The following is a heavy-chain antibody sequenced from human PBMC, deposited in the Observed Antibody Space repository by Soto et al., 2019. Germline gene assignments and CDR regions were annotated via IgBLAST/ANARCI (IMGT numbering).Heavy chain of an antibody. J-gene: IGHJ4*02. V-gene: IGHV3-23*01. CDR2: ISGSGGST. CDR1: GFTFSSYA. CDR3: AKESRSNFDY. Sequence: PGGSLRLSCAASGFTFSSYAMSWVRQAPGKGLEWVSGISGSGGSTHYADSVKGRFTISRDNSKKTLYLQMNSLRAEDTAVYYCAKESRSNFDYWGQGTLVTVSS.